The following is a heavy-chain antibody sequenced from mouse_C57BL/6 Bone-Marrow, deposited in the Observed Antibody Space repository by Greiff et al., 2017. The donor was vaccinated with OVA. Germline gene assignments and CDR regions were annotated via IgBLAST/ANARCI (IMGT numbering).Heavy chain of an antibody. CDR2: LHPSDSDT. D-gene: IGHD1-1*01. J-gene: IGHJ4*01. CDR3: AMDLYYGMSYYAMDY. CDR1: GYTFTSYW. Sequence: QVQLQQPGAELVKPGASVKVSCKASGYTFTSYWMHWVKQRPGQGLEWIGRLHPSDSDTNYNQKFTGKATLTVEKSSSTAYMQLSSLTSEDSAVYYCAMDLYYGMSYYAMDYWGQGTSVTVSS. V-gene: IGHV1-74*01.